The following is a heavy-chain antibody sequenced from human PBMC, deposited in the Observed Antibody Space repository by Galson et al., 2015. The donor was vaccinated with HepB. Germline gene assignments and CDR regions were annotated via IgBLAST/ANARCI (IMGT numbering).Heavy chain of an antibody. CDR1: GGSISSGDYY. V-gene: IGHV4-30-4*01. D-gene: IGHD4-23*01. Sequence: TLSLTCTVSGGSISSGDYYWSWIRQPPGKGLEWIGYIYYSGSTYYNPSLKSRVTISVDTSKNQLSLKLSSVTAADTAVYYCARSVGDYGGTRIDYWAREPWSPSPQ. J-gene: IGHJ4*02. CDR3: ARSVGDYGGTRIDY. CDR2: IYYSGST.